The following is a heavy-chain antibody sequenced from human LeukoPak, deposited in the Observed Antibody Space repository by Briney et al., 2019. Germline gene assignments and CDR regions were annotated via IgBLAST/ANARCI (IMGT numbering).Heavy chain of an antibody. CDR1: GGSISSYY. CDR3: TRALYKWNHFDY. J-gene: IGHJ4*02. Sequence: KPSETLSLTCTVSGGSISSYYWSWIRQPAGKGLEWIGRIYTSGSTNYNPSLKSRVTISGDTSTNQFSLNLNSVTAADTAVYYCTRALYKWNHFDYWGQGALVTVSS. CDR2: IYTSGST. V-gene: IGHV4-4*07. D-gene: IGHD1-20*01.